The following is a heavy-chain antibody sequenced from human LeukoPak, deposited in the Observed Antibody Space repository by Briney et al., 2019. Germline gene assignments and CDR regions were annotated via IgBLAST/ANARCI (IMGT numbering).Heavy chain of an antibody. J-gene: IGHJ4*02. CDR1: GFTFSSYA. CDR2: ISGSGGST. V-gene: IGHV3-23*01. Sequence: RGSLRLSSAASGFTFSSYAMSSVRQAPGKGLWWVSAISGSGGSTYYADSLKGRFSISGDNSKNTLYLQMNSLRAEDTAVYYCAKGPSGSYFDPFDYWDQGTLVSVSS. D-gene: IGHD1-26*01. CDR3: AKGPSGSYFDPFDY.